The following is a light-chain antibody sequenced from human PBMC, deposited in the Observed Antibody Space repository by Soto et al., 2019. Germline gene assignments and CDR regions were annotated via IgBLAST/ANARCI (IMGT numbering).Light chain of an antibody. CDR2: DVS. CDR3: QQYDHYPLT. V-gene: IGKV1-5*01. Sequence: DIQMTQSPSTLSASVGDRVTITFRASQSISGCLAWYQQKPGKAPKFLIYDVSTLESGVPSRFSGSGSGTEFTLMITGLQPDDFATYYCQQYDHYPLTFGGGTKVDIK. J-gene: IGKJ4*01. CDR1: QSISGC.